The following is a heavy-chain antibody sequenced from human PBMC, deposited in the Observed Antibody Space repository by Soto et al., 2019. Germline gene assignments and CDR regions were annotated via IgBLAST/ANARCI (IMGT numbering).Heavy chain of an antibody. CDR2: IYYSGRS. CDR3: ARQRTTVVTQAYFDH. D-gene: IGHD4-17*01. J-gene: IGHJ4*02. V-gene: IGHV4-39*01. CDR1: GGSITSSSYS. Sequence: QLQLQESAPGLVNPSATRSLPCTVSGGSITSSSYSWGCIRQPPGKGLEWIGGIYYSGRSYYNPSLKSRVTMSVDTSKNQFSLTLNSVTAADAAVYYCARQRTTVVTQAYFDHWGQGTLGTVSS.